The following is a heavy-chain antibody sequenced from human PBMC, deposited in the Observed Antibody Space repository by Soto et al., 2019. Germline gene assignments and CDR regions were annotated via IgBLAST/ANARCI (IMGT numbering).Heavy chain of an antibody. CDR1: GGSINFYY. V-gene: IGHV4-59*12. CDR2: IYDSGRT. J-gene: IGHJ6*02. D-gene: IGHD2-2*02. CDR3: ARVEYTESEYYHGMDV. Sequence: SETLSLTCTVSGGSINFYYWSWIRQPPGRGLEWIGYIYDSGRTTYNPSFKSRVTITVDTSKNQFSLQLNSVTPEDTAVYYCARVEYTESEYYHGMDVWGQGTTVTVSS.